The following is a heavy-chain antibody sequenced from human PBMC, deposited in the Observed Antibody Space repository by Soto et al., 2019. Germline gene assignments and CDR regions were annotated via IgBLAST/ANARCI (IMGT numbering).Heavy chain of an antibody. D-gene: IGHD2-2*01. CDR1: GGTFSRYS. CDR3: AREDRDRETGLVPAAIDGMDV. Sequence: QVQLVQSGAEVKKPGSSVKVSCKASGGTFSRYSITWVRQAPGHGLEWIGRIIPIFGIASYAQKFQGRVMITADESTRTAYMELSSLRSDDTAVYYCAREDRDRETGLVPAAIDGMDVWGHGTTVTVSS. CDR2: IIPIFGIA. V-gene: IGHV1-69*08. J-gene: IGHJ6*02.